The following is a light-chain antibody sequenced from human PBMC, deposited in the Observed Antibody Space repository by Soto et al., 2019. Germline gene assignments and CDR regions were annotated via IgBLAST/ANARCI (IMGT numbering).Light chain of an antibody. CDR3: GTWDSSLSAAV. J-gene: IGLJ3*02. Sequence: QSVLTQPPSVSAAPGQTVTISCSGSSSNIGNNYVSWYQQLPGTAPKLLIYDNNKRPSGIPDRCSGSKSGTSATLGITGLQTGEEADYYCGTWDSSLSAAVFGGGTKLTVL. CDR2: DNN. V-gene: IGLV1-51*01. CDR1: SSNIGNNY.